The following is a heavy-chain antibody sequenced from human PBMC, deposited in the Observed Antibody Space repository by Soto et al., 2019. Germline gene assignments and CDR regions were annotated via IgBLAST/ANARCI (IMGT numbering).Heavy chain of an antibody. CDR2: IYSSGNT. V-gene: IGHV4-4*07. D-gene: IGHD1-20*01. J-gene: IGHJ3*02. Sequence: SETLSVTCTVSGGSIRNYFWTWIRQPAGKGLEWIGRIYSSGNTVYNASLKSRVTMSIDMSKNQFSLKLSSMTAADTAVYYCVRDVESPGISGSWGAFDIWGQGTVVTVSS. CDR1: GGSIRNYF. CDR3: VRDVESPGISGSWGAFDI.